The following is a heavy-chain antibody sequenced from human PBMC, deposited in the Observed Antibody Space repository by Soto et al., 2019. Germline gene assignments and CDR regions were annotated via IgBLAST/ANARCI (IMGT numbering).Heavy chain of an antibody. CDR2: IIPILDKT. D-gene: IGHD3-9*01. Sequence: QVQLVQSGAEVRKPGSSVKVSCKPSGDTFSSYTISWVRQAPGQGLEWMGRIIPILDKTDYAQKFQDRVTITADKSTKTAYMELSSLRSEDTAVYYCARGGFPYDILTADGHCYCGVDVWGQGTTVTVS. V-gene: IGHV1-69*08. CDR1: GDTFSSYT. J-gene: IGHJ6*02. CDR3: ARGGFPYDILTADGHCYCGVDV.